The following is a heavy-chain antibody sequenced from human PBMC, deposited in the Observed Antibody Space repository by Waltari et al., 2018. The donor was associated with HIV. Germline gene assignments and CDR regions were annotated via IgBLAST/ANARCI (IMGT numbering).Heavy chain of an antibody. D-gene: IGHD1-26*01. CDR1: GGSFSGYY. CDR2: INHSGST. CDR3: ARAHSGSYGGWFDP. Sequence: QVQLQQWGAGLLKPSETLSLTCAVYGGSFSGYYWSWIRQPPGKGLEWIGEINHSGSTNYNPSLKSRVTISVDTSKNQFSLKLSSVTAADTAVYYCARAHSGSYGGWFDPWGQGTLVTVSS. J-gene: IGHJ5*02. V-gene: IGHV4-34*01.